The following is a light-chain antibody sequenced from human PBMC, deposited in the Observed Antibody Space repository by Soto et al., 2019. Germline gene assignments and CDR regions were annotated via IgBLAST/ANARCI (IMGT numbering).Light chain of an antibody. J-gene: IGKJ4*01. CDR1: QSVSSSF. CDR3: QQYESPPLT. CDR2: RAS. V-gene: IGKV3-20*01. Sequence: EIVLTQSPDTLSLSPGERATLSCRASQSVSSSFLAWYHQKPGQAPRLLIYRASSRATGIPDRFTGSGSGTDFTLTISRLEPEDFAVYYCQQYESPPLTFGGGTKVEIK.